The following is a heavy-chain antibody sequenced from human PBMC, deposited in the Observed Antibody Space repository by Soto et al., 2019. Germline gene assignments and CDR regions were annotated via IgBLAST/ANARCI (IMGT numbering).Heavy chain of an antibody. J-gene: IGHJ4*02. D-gene: IGHD2-15*01. CDR3: ASDICSGGFCLDY. CDR2: IWYDESRR. V-gene: IGHV3-33*01. CDR1: GFTFSSYG. Sequence: QVQLVESGGGVVQPGRSLILSCAASGFTFSSYGMHWVRQAPGKGLEWVAVIWYDESRRYYADSVKGRFTISRDTSQSTLYLQMNSLRAEDTAVYYCASDICSGGFCLDYWGQGTLVIVSS.